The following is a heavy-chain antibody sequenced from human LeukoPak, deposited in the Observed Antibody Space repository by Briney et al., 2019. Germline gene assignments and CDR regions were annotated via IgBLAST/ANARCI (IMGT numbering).Heavy chain of an antibody. CDR1: GGSFSSYY. V-gene: IGHV4-4*07. CDR3: ARDRGYSSSWYYYYMDV. D-gene: IGHD6-13*01. Sequence: KPSETLSLTCTVSGGSFSSYYWSWIRQPAGKGLEWIGRIYTSGSTNYNPSLKSRVTMSVDTSKNQSTLKVSSVTAADTAVYYCARDRGYSSSWYYYYMDVWGKGTTVTVSS. J-gene: IGHJ6*03. CDR2: IYTSGST.